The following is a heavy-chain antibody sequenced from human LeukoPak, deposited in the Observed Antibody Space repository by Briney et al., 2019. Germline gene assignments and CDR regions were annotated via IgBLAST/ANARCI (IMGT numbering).Heavy chain of an antibody. Sequence: ASVKVSCKASGYTFTSYDINWVRQATGQGLEWMGWMNPNSGNTGYAQKFQGRVTMTRNTSISTAYMELGSLRSEDTAVYYCARGRGLRYFDWLLQGDFDYWGQGTLVTVSS. CDR2: MNPNSGNT. J-gene: IGHJ4*02. CDR1: GYTFTSYD. V-gene: IGHV1-8*01. D-gene: IGHD3-9*01. CDR3: ARGRGLRYFDWLLQGDFDY.